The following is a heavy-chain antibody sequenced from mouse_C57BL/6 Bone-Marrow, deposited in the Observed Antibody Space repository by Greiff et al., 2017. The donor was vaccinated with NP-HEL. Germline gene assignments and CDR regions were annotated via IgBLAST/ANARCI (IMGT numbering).Heavy chain of an antibody. CDR1: GYAFSSSW. V-gene: IGHV1-82*01. CDR3: ARPGNFDY. CDR2: IYPGDGDT. Sequence: QVQLQQSGPELVKPGASVKISCKASGYAFSSSWMNWVKQRPGKGLEWIGRIYPGDGDTNYNGKFKGKATLTADKSSSTAYMQLSSLTSEDSAVYFCARPGNFDYWGQGTTLTVSS. J-gene: IGHJ2*01. D-gene: IGHD4-1*01.